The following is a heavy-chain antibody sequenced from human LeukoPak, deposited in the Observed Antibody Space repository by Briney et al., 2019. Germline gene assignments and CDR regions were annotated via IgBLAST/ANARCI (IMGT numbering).Heavy chain of an antibody. CDR2: ISSSGDTT. CDR3: ASPRYNWNADYFDY. J-gene: IGHJ4*02. CDR1: GFTFHNYE. D-gene: IGHD1-1*01. V-gene: IGHV3-48*03. Sequence: PGGPLRLSCAASGFTFHNYEMNWVRQAPGKGLEWVAYISSSGDTTYYADSVKGRFTISRDNAKSSLFPEMKSLRVEDTALYFCASPRYNWNADYFDYWGQGTLVTVSS.